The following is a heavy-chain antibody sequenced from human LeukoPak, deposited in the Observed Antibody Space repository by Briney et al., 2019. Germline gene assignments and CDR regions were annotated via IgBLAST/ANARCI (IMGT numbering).Heavy chain of an antibody. D-gene: IGHD3-9*01. V-gene: IGHV3-23*01. Sequence: PGGSLRLSCAASGFTFSSYAMSWVRQAPGKGLEWVSAISGSGGSTYYADSVKDRFTISRDNSKNTLYLQMNSLRAEDTAVYYCAKLRGYDILTGYSDYWGQGTLVTVSS. CDR3: AKLRGYDILTGYSDY. J-gene: IGHJ4*02. CDR1: GFTFSSYA. CDR2: ISGSGGST.